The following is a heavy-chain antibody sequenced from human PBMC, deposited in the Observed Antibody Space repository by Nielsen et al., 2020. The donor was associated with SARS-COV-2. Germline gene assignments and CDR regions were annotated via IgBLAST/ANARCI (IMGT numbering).Heavy chain of an antibody. CDR2: IKSKTDGGTT. CDR3: TRVAYDFWSGSTYYMDV. Sequence: VRQAPGKGLEWVGRIKSKTDGGTTDYAAPVKGRFTISRDDSKNTLYLQMNSLKTEDTAVYYCTRVAYDFWSGSTYYMDVWGKGTTVTVSS. V-gene: IGHV3-15*01. J-gene: IGHJ6*03. D-gene: IGHD3-3*01.